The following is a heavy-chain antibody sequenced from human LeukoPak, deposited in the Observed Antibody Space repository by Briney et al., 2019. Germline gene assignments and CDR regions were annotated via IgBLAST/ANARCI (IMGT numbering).Heavy chain of an antibody. CDR3: ARGSSYYDILTGYGDY. CDR2: MNPNSGNT. CDR1: GYTFTSYD. Sequence: GASVKVSCKASGYTFTSYDINWVRHATGQGLEWVGWMNPNSGNTGYAQKFQGRVTITRNTSISTAYMELSSLRSEDTAVYYCARGSSYYDILTGYGDYWGQGTLVTVSS. D-gene: IGHD3-9*01. V-gene: IGHV1-8*03. J-gene: IGHJ4*02.